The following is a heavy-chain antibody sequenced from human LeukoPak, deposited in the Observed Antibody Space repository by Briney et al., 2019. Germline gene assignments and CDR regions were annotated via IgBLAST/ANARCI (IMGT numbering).Heavy chain of an antibody. CDR2: ISGSGIGT. D-gene: IGHD6-6*01. J-gene: IGHJ4*02. CDR3: ARGDGTSSGLYFHY. V-gene: IGHV3-23*01. Sequence: GGSLRLSCAASGFTFSSYAMSWVRQAPGKGLEWVSAISGSGIGTYYSDSVKVRFTISRDNSKNTLYLQMNSLRAEDTALYYCARGDGTSSGLYFHYWGQGTLVTVSS. CDR1: GFTFSSYA.